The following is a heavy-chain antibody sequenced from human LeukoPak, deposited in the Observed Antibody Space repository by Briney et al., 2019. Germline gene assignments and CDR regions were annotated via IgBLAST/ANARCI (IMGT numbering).Heavy chain of an antibody. J-gene: IGHJ3*02. CDR3: ARGFRLAAGDRGAFDI. Sequence: GASVKVSCKASGYTFTSYAMNWVRQAPGQGLEWMGWINTNTGNPTYAQGFTGRFVFSLDTSVSTAYLQISSLKAEDTAVYYCARGFRLAAGDRGAFDIWGQGTMVTVSS. CDR2: INTNTGNP. V-gene: IGHV7-4-1*02. D-gene: IGHD6-13*01. CDR1: GYTFTSYA.